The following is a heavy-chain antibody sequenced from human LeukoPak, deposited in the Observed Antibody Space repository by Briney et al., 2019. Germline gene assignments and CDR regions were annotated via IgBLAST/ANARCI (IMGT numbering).Heavy chain of an antibody. CDR1: GYTFTGYY. CDR3: ARDGGPYCSSTTCYRHWFDI. J-gene: IGHJ5*02. V-gene: IGHV1-2*02. Sequence: ASVKVSCKASGYTFTGYYMHWVRQAPGQGLEWMGWINPKSGGTNSAQKFQGRVTMTRDTSISTAYMELSRLRSDDTAMYFCARDGGPYCSSTTCYRHWFDIWGQGTLVTVSS. D-gene: IGHD2-2*01. CDR2: INPKSGGT.